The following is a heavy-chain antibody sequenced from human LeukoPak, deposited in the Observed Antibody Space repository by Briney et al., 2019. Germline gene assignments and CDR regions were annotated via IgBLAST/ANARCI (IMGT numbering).Heavy chain of an antibody. Sequence: GASVKVSCKASGYTFTSYGISWVRQAPGQGLEWMGWISAYNGNTNYAQKLQGRVTMTTDTSTSTAYMELRSLRSDDTAVYYCARDQEFVYDILTGYCPFDYWGQGTLVTVSS. CDR2: ISAYNGNT. D-gene: IGHD3-9*01. CDR3: ARDQEFVYDILTGYCPFDY. CDR1: GYTFTSYG. V-gene: IGHV1-18*01. J-gene: IGHJ4*02.